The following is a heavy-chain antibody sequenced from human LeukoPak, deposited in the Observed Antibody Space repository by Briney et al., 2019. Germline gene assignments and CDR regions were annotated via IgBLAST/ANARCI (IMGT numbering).Heavy chain of an antibody. CDR2: IYSGGST. D-gene: IGHD3-10*02. J-gene: IGHJ6*04. Sequence: GGSLRLSRAASGFTVSSNYMSWVRQAPGKGLEWVSDIYSGGSTYYADSVKGRFTISRDNSKNTLYLQMNSLRAEDTAVYYCAELGITMIGGVWGKGTTVTISS. CDR1: GFTVSSNY. V-gene: IGHV3-66*01. CDR3: AELGITMIGGV.